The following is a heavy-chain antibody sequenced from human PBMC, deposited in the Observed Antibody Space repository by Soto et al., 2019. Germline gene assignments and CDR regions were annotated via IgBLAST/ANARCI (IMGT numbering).Heavy chain of an antibody. CDR1: GGTFSSSA. Sequence: QVQLVQSGAEVKKPGSSVKVSCKASGGTFSSSAISWVRQAPGQGLEWMGGIIPIFGTANYAQKSQGRVTINADESTSTAYMELSSLRSDDTAVYYCARDEQDYYDSSCYPSYWGQGTLVTVSS. CDR3: ARDEQDYYDSSCYPSY. D-gene: IGHD3-22*01. V-gene: IGHV1-69*12. J-gene: IGHJ1*01. CDR2: IIPIFGTA.